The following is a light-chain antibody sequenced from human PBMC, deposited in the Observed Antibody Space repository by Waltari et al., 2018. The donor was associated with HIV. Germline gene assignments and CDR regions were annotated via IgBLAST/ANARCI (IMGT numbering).Light chain of an antibody. Sequence: QLILTQSPSASASLGASVKLTCTLSSGHSTYAIAWLQHQPEKGPRFLMKLNNDGSHTRGDGIPDRFSGSSSGAERYLTSSSLQSEDEADYYCQTWDTGPWVFGGGTKLTVL. J-gene: IGLJ3*02. CDR1: SGHSTYA. CDR2: LNNDGSH. V-gene: IGLV4-69*01. CDR3: QTWDTGPWV.